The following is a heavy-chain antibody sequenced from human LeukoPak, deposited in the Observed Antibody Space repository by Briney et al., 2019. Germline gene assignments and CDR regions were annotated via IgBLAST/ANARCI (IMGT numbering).Heavy chain of an antibody. CDR2: IYYTGNT. V-gene: IGHV4-39*01. CDR3: ARVPGGALNWFDP. Sequence: SDTLSHTCTASGDSISTSKSYRGWIRQPPLKGLEWIGSIYYTGNTYYNASLKSRVTISVDTSKNQFSLSLTSVTAADTAVYYCARVPGGALNWFDPWGQGTLVSVSS. CDR1: GDSISTSKSY. D-gene: IGHD1-1*01. J-gene: IGHJ5*02.